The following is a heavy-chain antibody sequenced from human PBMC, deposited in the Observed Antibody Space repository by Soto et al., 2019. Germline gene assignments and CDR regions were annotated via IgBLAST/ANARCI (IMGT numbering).Heavy chain of an antibody. CDR1: GGTFSSYA. D-gene: IGHD6-13*01. CDR2: IIPIFGTA. J-gene: IGHJ3*02. CDR3: ARIEPAADDPFDI. Sequence: SVKVSCKASGGTFSSYAISWVRQAPGQGLEWMGGIIPIFGTANYAQKFQGRVTITADESTSTAYMELSSLRSEDTAVYYCARIEPAADDPFDIWGQGTTVTVSS. V-gene: IGHV1-69*13.